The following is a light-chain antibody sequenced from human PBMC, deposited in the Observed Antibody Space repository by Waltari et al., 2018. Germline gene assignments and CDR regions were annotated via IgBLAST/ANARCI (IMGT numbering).Light chain of an antibody. Sequence: DIQMTQSPSSLSASIGDTVTITCRASQDINTYLTWFQQNPGKAPKLRIYAATTLQSGVPSRFSGSGSGTEFTLTITSLQPEDFAAYFCLQHNSYPLTFGGGTKVEIQ. CDR3: LQHNSYPLT. J-gene: IGKJ4*01. CDR2: AAT. V-gene: IGKV1-17*01. CDR1: QDINTY.